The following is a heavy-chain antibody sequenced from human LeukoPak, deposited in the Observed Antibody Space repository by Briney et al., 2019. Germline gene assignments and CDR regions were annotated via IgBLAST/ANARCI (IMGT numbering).Heavy chain of an antibody. CDR1: GFTFSSYA. V-gene: IGHV3-23*01. CDR2: ISGSGGST. J-gene: IGHJ4*02. D-gene: IGHD3-22*01. CDR3: ARAGRYYDSSGYLDY. Sequence: GGSLRLSCAASGFTFSSYAMSWVRQAPGKGLEWASAISGSGGSTYYADSVKGRFTISRDNAKNSLYLQMNSLRAEDTAVYYCARAGRYYDSSGYLDYWGQGTLVTVSS.